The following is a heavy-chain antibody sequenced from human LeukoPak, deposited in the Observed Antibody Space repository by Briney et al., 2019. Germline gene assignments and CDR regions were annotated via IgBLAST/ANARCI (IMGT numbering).Heavy chain of an antibody. D-gene: IGHD2-21*02. CDR1: GFTFSSYS. Sequence: GGSLRLSCAASGFTFSSYSMNWVRQAPGKGLEWVSSISSRSNSKYYADSVKGRVTISRDNAKNSVSLQMNSLRDADTALYYCVRAGGDYLFDYWGQGTLVTVSS. CDR2: ISSRSNSK. J-gene: IGHJ4*02. V-gene: IGHV3-21*01. CDR3: VRAGGDYLFDY.